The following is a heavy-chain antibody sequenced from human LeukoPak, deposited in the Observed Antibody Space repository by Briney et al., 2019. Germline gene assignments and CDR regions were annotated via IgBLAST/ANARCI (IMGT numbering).Heavy chain of an antibody. CDR2: IKSKTDGGTT. Sequence: PGGSLRLSCAVSGFTFSNAWMSWVRQAPGKGLEWVGRIKSKTDGGTTDYAAPVNGRFTISRDDSKNTLFLQMNILKTEDTAVYYCTTAPASVDYWGQGALVTVSS. CDR3: TTAPASVDY. V-gene: IGHV3-15*01. CDR1: GFTFSNAW. D-gene: IGHD2-2*01. J-gene: IGHJ4*02.